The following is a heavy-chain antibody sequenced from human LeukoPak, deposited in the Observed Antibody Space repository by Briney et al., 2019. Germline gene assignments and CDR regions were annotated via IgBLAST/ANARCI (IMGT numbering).Heavy chain of an antibody. CDR3: GRDPPYCSSTSCPGGWFDP. D-gene: IGHD2-2*01. Sequence: GGSLRLSCAASGFTFSSYSMNWVRQAPGKGLEWVSSISSSSSYIYYADSVKGRSTISRDNAKNSLYLQMNSLRAEDTAVYYCGRDPPYCSSTSCPGGWFDPWGQGTLVTVSS. CDR2: ISSSSSYI. CDR1: GFTFSSYS. V-gene: IGHV3-21*01. J-gene: IGHJ5*02.